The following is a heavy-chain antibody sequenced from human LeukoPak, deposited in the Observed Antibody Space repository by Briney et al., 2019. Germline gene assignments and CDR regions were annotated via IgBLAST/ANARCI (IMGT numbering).Heavy chain of an antibody. J-gene: IGHJ4*02. D-gene: IGHD6-13*01. Sequence: PGGSLRLSCAASGFTFSSYWMNWVRQAPGKGLEWVANIKQDGTEKYYVDSVKGRFTISRDNAKNSLYLQMNSLRAVDTALYYCAKVRGSSSWYNYFDYWGQGTLVTVSS. CDR3: AKVRGSSSWYNYFDY. CDR2: IKQDGTEK. V-gene: IGHV3-7*03. CDR1: GFTFSSYW.